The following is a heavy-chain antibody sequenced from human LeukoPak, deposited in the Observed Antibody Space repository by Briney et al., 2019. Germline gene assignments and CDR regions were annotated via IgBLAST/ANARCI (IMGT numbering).Heavy chain of an antibody. V-gene: IGHV4-34*08. CDR2: INHSGST. CDR1: GGTLSDYY. J-gene: IGHJ1*01. D-gene: IGHD3-22*01. CDR3: AYSSGYQQQ. Sequence: SETLSLTCAASGGTLSDYYWSWFRQPPGKGLEWIGEINHSGSTDYNPSLKSRVTISGDTSKNQFSLKLSSVTAADTAVYHCAYSSGYQQQWGQGTLVTVSS.